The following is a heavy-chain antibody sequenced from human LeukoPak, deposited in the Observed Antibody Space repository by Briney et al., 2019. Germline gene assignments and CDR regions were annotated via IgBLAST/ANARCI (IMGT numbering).Heavy chain of an antibody. J-gene: IGHJ3*02. V-gene: IGHV3-21*01. Sequence: GGSLRLSCAASGFTFSSYTMNWVRQAPGKGLEWVSSISTSNSHIYYAESVKGRFTISRDNAKNSLYLQMNSLRAEDTAVYYCARDSADHYYDSSGYPGAFDIWGQGTMVTVSS. CDR3: ARDSADHYYDSSGYPGAFDI. CDR2: ISTSNSHI. D-gene: IGHD3-22*01. CDR1: GFTFSSYT.